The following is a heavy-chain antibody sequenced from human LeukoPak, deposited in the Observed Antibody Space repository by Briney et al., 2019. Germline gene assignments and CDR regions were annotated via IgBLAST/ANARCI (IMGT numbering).Heavy chain of an antibody. Sequence: PGGSLRLSCAASGFTFKNYGMHWVRQAPGKGLEWVAFIRYDGSDKYYADFVKGRFTISRDNSENTLYLQMNSLRPEDTAVYYCARGRQNSGSYSDAFDIWGQGTVVTVSS. V-gene: IGHV3-30*02. D-gene: IGHD1-26*01. J-gene: IGHJ3*02. CDR3: ARGRQNSGSYSDAFDI. CDR1: GFTFKNYG. CDR2: IRYDGSDK.